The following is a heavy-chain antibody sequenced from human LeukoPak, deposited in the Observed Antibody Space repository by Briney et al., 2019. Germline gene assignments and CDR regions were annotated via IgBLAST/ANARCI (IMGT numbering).Heavy chain of an antibody. J-gene: IGHJ6*03. CDR2: IKQDGSEK. Sequence: PGGSLRLSCAASRFTFSSYWMSWVRQAPGKGLEWVANIKQDGSEKYYVDSVKGRFTISRDNAKNSLYLQMNSLRAEDTAVYYCARGVTGTNYYYYYYMDVWGKGTTVTVSS. CDR1: RFTFSSYW. CDR3: ARGVTGTNYYYYYYMDV. D-gene: IGHD1-7*01. V-gene: IGHV3-7*01.